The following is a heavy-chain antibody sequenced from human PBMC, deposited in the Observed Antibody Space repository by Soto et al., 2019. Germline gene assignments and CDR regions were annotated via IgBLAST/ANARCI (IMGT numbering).Heavy chain of an antibody. Sequence: GGSLRLSCAASGFTFSSYAMSWVRQAPGKGLEWVSAISGSGGSTYYADSVKGRFTIPRDNSKNTLYLQMNSLRAEDTAVYYCAKVDPTIIVGAPRDAFDIWGQGTMVTVSS. CDR2: ISGSGGST. CDR3: AKVDPTIIVGAPRDAFDI. D-gene: IGHD1-26*01. J-gene: IGHJ3*02. V-gene: IGHV3-23*01. CDR1: GFTFSSYA.